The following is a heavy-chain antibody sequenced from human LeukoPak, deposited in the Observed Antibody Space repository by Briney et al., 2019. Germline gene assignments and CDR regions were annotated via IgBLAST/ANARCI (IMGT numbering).Heavy chain of an antibody. CDR2: INSDGSST. V-gene: IGHV3-74*01. J-gene: IGHJ4*02. CDR1: GFTFSSYW. Sequence: PGGSLRLSCAASGFTFSSYWIHWVRQAPGKGLVWVSRINSDGSSTTYADSVKGRFTISRDNAKNTLYLQMNSLRAEDTAVYYCARESRDGYNYDYWGQGTLVTVS. CDR3: ARESRDGYNYDY. D-gene: IGHD5-24*01.